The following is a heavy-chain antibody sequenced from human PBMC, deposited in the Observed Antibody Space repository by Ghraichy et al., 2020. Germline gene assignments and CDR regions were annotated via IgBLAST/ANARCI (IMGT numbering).Heavy chain of an antibody. Sequence: GGGMRRGCEEYGFTFSNYDMHWVRQFTGKRLEWVSGIGTAADTYHRGSVKGRFTISRENAKSSLYLQMNSLGVGDTAVYYCVRGSEQRSGAFDIWGQGTMVIVFS. CDR3: VRGSEQRSGAFDI. CDR2: IGTAADT. D-gene: IGHD6-25*01. J-gene: IGHJ3*02. CDR1: GFTFSNYD. V-gene: IGHV3-13*01.